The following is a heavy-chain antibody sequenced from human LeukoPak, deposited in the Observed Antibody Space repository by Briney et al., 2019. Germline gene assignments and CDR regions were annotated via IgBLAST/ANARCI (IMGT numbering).Heavy chain of an antibody. V-gene: IGHV4-39*01. D-gene: IGHD3-3*01. CDR2: MFYSGTT. Sequence: SETLSLTCTVSGGSISSSGKYGAWIRQPPGKGLEWMGSMFYSGTTYYNPSLKSRVTISVDTSKNQFSLKLSSVTAADTAVYYCARGVPPTYYDFWSGPNDYYYYYMDVWGKGTTVTVSS. CDR1: GGSISSSGKY. CDR3: ARGVPPTYYDFWSGPNDYYYYYMDV. J-gene: IGHJ6*03.